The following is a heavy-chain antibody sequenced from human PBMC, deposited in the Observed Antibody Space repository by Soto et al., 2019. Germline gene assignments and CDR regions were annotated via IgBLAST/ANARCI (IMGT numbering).Heavy chain of an antibody. CDR1: GYTFTSYD. CDR3: ARGECDIVLPGATITCYSMDV. D-gene: IGHD2-8*02. V-gene: IGHV1-8*01. J-gene: IGHJ6*02. Sequence: QVQLVQSGAEVKKPGASVKVSCKASGYTFTSYDIIWVRQATGQGLEWMGWMNPNSGNTGYAQKFQGRVTMTRKTSISTAYVELSSLRSEDTAVYYCARGECDIVLPGATITCYSMDVWGQGTTVTVSS. CDR2: MNPNSGNT.